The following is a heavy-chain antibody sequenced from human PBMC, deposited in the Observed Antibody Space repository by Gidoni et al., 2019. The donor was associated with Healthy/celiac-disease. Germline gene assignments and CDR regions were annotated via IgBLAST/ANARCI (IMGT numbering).Heavy chain of an antibody. D-gene: IGHD2-21*01. V-gene: IGHV3-30*01. CDR3: ARDKWPSHIYYYMDV. Sequence: QVQLVESGGGVVQPGRSLRLSCAAAGFTFSSYAMHWVRQAPGKGLEWVAVISYDGSNKYYADSVKGRFTISRDNSKNTLYLQMNSLRAEDTAVYYCARDKWPSHIYYYMDVWGKGTTVTVSS. CDR1: GFTFSSYA. J-gene: IGHJ6*03. CDR2: ISYDGSNK.